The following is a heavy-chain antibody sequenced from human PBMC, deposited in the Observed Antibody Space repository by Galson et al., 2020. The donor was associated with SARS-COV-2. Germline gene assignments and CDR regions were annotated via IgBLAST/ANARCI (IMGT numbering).Heavy chain of an antibody. CDR1: GYTFTGYY. CDR3: ASARGPDYYDSSGYLDY. D-gene: IGHD3-22*01. CDR2: INPNSGGT. Sequence: ASVKVSCKASGYTFTGYYMHWVRQAPGQGLKWMGWINPNSGGTNYAQKFQGRVTMTRDTSISTAYMELSKLRSEDTAVYYCASARGPDYYDSSGYLDYWGQGTLVTVSS. V-gene: IGHV1-2*02. J-gene: IGHJ4*02.